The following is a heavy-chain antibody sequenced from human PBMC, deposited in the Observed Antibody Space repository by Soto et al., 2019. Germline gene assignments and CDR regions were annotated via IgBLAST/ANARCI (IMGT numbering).Heavy chain of an antibody. J-gene: IGHJ4*02. CDR3: ASRKSSPYFDY. CDR2: IYHSGST. D-gene: IGHD3-10*01. Sequence: SETLSLTCTVSGGSISSYYWSWFRQPPGKGLEWIGYIYHSGSTYYNPSLKSRVTISIDTSKNQFSLKLSSVTAADTAVYYCASRKSSPYFDYWGQGTLVTVSS. V-gene: IGHV4-59*04. CDR1: GGSISSYY.